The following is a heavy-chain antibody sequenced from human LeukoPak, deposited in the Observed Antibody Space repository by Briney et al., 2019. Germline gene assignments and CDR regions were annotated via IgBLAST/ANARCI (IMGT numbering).Heavy chain of an antibody. D-gene: IGHD3-10*02. V-gene: IGHV3-48*04. CDR1: GFTFTNYG. CDR2: ISSSGSTI. Sequence: GGSLRLSCVASGFTFTNYGMSWVRQAPGKGLEWVSYISSSGSTIYYADSVKGRFTISRDNAKNSLYLQMNSLRAEDTAVYYCAELGITMIGGVWGKGTRSPSPQ. CDR3: AELGITMIGGV. J-gene: IGHJ6*04.